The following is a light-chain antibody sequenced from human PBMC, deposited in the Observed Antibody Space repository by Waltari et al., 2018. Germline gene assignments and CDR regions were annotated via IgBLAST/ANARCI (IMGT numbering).Light chain of an antibody. CDR2: GAF. Sequence: EIVMTQSPATLSVSPGDGATLSCRARQSISTNLAWYQQKPGQVPRLLIYGAFTRATGIPTRFSGSGSGTDFTLTISSLQSEDFAVYYCQQYNNWPLTFGGGTKVEIK. CDR3: QQYNNWPLT. J-gene: IGKJ4*01. CDR1: QSISTN. V-gene: IGKV3-15*01.